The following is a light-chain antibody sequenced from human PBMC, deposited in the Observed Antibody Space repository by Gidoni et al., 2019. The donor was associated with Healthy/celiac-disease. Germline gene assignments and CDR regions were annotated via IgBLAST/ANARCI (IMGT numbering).Light chain of an antibody. V-gene: IGKV3-20*01. CDR2: GAS. J-gene: IGKJ3*01. CDR1: QSVSSSY. CDR3: QQYGSSPEIT. Sequence: VLTQSPGTLSLSPGERATLSCRASQSVSSSYLAWYQQKPGQAPRLLIYGASSRATGIPDRFSGSGSGTDFTLTISRLEPEDFAVYYCQQYGSSPEITFGPGTKVDIK.